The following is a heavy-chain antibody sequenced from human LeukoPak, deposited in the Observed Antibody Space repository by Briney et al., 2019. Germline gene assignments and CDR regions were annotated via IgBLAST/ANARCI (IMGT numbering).Heavy chain of an antibody. CDR1: GGSISGFY. J-gene: IGHJ4*02. V-gene: IGHV4-59*01. Sequence: SETLSLTCTVSGGSISGFYWSWIRQPPGKGLEWIGYMDKSGSTTYNPSLKSRVTISVDTSKNQFSLKLRPVTAADTAVYYCARDYSKGGGFDFWGQGTLVTVSS. D-gene: IGHD4-11*01. CDR3: ARDYSKGGGFDF. CDR2: MDKSGST.